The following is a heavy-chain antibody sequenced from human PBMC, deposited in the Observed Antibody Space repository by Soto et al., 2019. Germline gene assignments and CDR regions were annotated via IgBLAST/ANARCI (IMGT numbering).Heavy chain of an antibody. J-gene: IGHJ4*02. CDR3: ARQGLWSGYDDTN. V-gene: IGHV4-39*01. CDR2: IYYSGST. D-gene: IGHD3-3*01. CDR1: GGSISSSSYY. Sequence: PSETLSLTCTVSGGSISSSSYYWGWIRQPPGKGLEWIGSIYYSGSTYYNPSLKSRVTISVDTSKNQFSLKLSSVTAADTAVYYCARQGLWSGYDDTNWGEGTLVTVSS.